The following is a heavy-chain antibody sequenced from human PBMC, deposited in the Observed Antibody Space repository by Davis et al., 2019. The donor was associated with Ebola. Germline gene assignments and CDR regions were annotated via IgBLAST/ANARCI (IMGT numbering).Heavy chain of an antibody. Sequence: PGGSLRLSCAASGFTFSSYWMHWVRQAPGKGLVWVSRIKSDGSTIYADSVKGRFTISRDNAKNTLYLQMNSLRVEDTAVYYCARDGIATFGKGKYYYGMDVWGKGTTVTVSS. D-gene: IGHD6-13*01. CDR1: GFTFSSYW. CDR3: ARDGIATFGKGKYYYGMDV. J-gene: IGHJ6*04. V-gene: IGHV3-74*01. CDR2: IKSDGST.